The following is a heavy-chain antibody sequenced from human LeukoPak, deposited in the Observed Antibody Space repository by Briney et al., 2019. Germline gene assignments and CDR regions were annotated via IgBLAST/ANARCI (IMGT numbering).Heavy chain of an antibody. V-gene: IGHV1-8*01. D-gene: IGHD3-9*01. J-gene: IGHJ4*02. CDR3: ARSDDFYDILTGYTA. CDR2: MNPNSGNT. Sequence: VASVKVSFKASGYTFTSYDINWVRQATGQGLGLMGWMNPNSGNTGYAQKFQGRVTMTRNTSISTAYMDLSSLRSEDTAVYYCARSDDFYDILTGYTAWGQGTLVTVSS. CDR1: GYTFTSYD.